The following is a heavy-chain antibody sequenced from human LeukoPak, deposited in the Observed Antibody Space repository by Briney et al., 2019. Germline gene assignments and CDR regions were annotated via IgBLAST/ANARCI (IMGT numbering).Heavy chain of an antibody. CDR1: GLSFNGYY. V-gene: IGHV3-11*04. Sequence: PGGSLRLSCAASGLSFNGYYMNWIRQGPGKGLEWISYISSNGNSIYYADSVKGRFTISRDNAKNSLYLHMNSLRVDDTAVYYCAADGGKDVFDYWGQGTLVTVSS. J-gene: IGHJ4*02. CDR2: ISSNGNSI. D-gene: IGHD5-24*01. CDR3: AADGGKDVFDY.